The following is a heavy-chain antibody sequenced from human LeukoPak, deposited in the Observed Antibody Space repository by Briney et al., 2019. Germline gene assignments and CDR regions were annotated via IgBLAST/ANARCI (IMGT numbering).Heavy chain of an antibody. V-gene: IGHV4-59*08. CDR3: ARHYLYGDPPAFDI. J-gene: IGHJ3*02. Sequence: PPETLSLTCTVSGGYISSYSWSWLRQPPGKGLEWIGYMYSRGSTNDNPSLKSRVTISRDTSKNQLSLRVTSVTAADTAMYYCARHYLYGDPPAFDIWGQGTMVTVSS. D-gene: IGHD4-17*01. CDR2: MYSRGST. CDR1: GGYISSYS.